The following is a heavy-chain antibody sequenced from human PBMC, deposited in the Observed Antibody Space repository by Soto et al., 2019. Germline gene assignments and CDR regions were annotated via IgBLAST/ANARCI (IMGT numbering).Heavy chain of an antibody. J-gene: IGHJ5*02. V-gene: IGHV3-21*01. CDR3: ARDGSPYLGNWFDP. Sequence: GGSLRLSCAASGFTFSSYSMNWVRQAPGKGLEWVSSISSSSSYIYYADSVKGRFTISRDNAKNSLYLQMNSLRAEDPAVYYCARDGSPYLGNWFDPWGQGTLVTVSS. CDR1: GFTFSSYS. CDR2: ISSSSSYI. D-gene: IGHD3-10*01.